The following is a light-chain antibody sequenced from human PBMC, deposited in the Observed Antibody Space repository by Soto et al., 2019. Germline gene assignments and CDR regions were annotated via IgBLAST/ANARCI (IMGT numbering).Light chain of an antibody. Sequence: QSALTQPASVSGSPGQSITISCTGTSSDIGSYNFVSWYQQHPGKAPKVIIYDVINRPSGVSNRFSGSKSGNTASLTISGLQAEDEANYYCSSYTTSSTPVFGGGTKLTVL. CDR2: DVI. V-gene: IGLV2-14*03. CDR3: SSYTTSSTPV. CDR1: SSDIGSYNF. J-gene: IGLJ2*01.